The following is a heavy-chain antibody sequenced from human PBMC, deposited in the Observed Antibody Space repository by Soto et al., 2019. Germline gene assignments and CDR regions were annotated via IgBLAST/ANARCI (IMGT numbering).Heavy chain of an antibody. D-gene: IGHD2-15*01. V-gene: IGHV4-34*01. CDR3: ARGGCSGGSCRYYFDY. CDR1: GGSFSGYY. CDR2: INHSGST. J-gene: IGHJ4*02. Sequence: ETLSLTCAVYGGSFSGYYWSWIRQPPGKGLEWIGEINHSGSTNYNPSLKSRVTISVDTSKNQFSLKLSSVTAADTAVYYCARGGCSGGSCRYYFDYWGQGTLVTVSS.